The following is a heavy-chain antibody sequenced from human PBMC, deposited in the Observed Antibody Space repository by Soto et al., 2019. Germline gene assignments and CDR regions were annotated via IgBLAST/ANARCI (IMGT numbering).Heavy chain of an antibody. D-gene: IGHD1-1*01. Sequence: EVQLLDSGGGLVQPGGSLRLSCVASGFTSSSCAMRWVRQAPGKGLEWVSGISASGGSTYYADSVKGRFTISRDNSKNPLYLQMNSLRSEDTAVYYCATPALGTCRYFFHHWCQGTLVTVSS. CDR2: ISASGGST. V-gene: IGHV3-23*01. J-gene: IGHJ4*02. CDR1: GFTSSSCA. CDR3: ATPALGTCRYFFHH.